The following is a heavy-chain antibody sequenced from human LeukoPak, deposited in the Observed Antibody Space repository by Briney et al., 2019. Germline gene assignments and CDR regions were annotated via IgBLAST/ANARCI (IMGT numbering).Heavy chain of an antibody. D-gene: IGHD2-8*01. J-gene: IGHJ3*02. CDR3: ARDLCMSCAFDI. CDR1: GGSMSSYY. CDR2: IYHSGST. Sequence: PSETLSLTCTVSGGSMSSYYWSWIRQPAGKGLEWIGEIYHSGSTNYNPSLKSRVTISLDKSKTQFSLRLTSVTAADTAVYYCARDLCMSCAFDIWGRGTMVTVSS. V-gene: IGHV4-59*12.